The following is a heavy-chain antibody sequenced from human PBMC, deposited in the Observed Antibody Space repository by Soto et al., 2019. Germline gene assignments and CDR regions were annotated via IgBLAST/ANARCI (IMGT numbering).Heavy chain of an antibody. CDR3: AKDRPITVTFSEGPPNAFDI. V-gene: IGHV3-23*01. J-gene: IGHJ3*02. CDR1: GFTFSSYA. Sequence: GGSLRLSCAASGFTFSSYAMSWVRQAPGKGLEWVSAISGSGGSTYYADSVKGRFTISRDNSKNTLYLQMNSLRAEDTAVYYCAKDRPITVTFSEGPPNAFDIWGQGTMVTVSS. CDR2: ISGSGGST. D-gene: IGHD4-17*01.